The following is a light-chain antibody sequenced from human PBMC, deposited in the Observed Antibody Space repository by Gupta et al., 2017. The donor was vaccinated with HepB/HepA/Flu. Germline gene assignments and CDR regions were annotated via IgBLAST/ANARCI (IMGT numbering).Light chain of an antibody. V-gene: IGLV4-69*01. CDR3: QTWGTGIQV. CDR1: SDHSSFA. Sequence: QLVLTQSPSASASLGTSVKLTCTLSSDHSSFAIAWRQQQPEKGPRFLMKVNNDGTHNKGDGIPDRFSGSRSGAERYLTISSLQSEDEADYYCQTWGTGIQVFGGGTKLTVL. CDR2: VNNDGTH. J-gene: IGLJ3*02.